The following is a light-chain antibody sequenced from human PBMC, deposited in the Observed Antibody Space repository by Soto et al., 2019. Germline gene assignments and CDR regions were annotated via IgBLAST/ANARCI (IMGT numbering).Light chain of an antibody. V-gene: IGKV1-5*03. CDR2: KAS. J-gene: IGKJ1*01. CDR3: QQYNSYPWT. Sequence: DIQMTQSPTTLSASVGDRVTITCRASQSISSWLAWYQQKPGKAPKLLIYKASSLESAVPSRFSGRGSGTEFTLTISSLQPDDFATYYCQQYNSYPWTFGQGTKVEIK. CDR1: QSISSW.